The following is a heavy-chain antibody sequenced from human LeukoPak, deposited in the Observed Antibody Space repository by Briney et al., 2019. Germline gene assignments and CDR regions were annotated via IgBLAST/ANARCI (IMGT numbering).Heavy chain of an antibody. CDR2: VYHTGST. Sequence: SETLSLTCTVSGDPVSRGGYYWSWIRQPPGKELEWIGYVYHTGSTNYNPSLKSRVTISVDTSKNEFSLKMTPVTAADTAVYYCARGFASGWYSRYDPWGQGTLVTVSS. CDR3: ARGFASGWYSRYDP. J-gene: IGHJ5*02. CDR1: GDPVSRGGYY. V-gene: IGHV4-61*08. D-gene: IGHD6-19*01.